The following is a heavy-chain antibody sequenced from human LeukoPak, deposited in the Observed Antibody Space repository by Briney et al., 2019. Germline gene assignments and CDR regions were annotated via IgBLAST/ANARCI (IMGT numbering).Heavy chain of an antibody. Sequence: PGRSLRLSCAASGFTFSSYWMSWVRQAPGKGLEWVANIKQDGSEKYYVDSVKGRFTISRDNAKNSLYLQMNSLRAEDTAVYYCARDIVVVVAAYFDYWGQGTLVTVSS. CDR3: ARDIVVVVAAYFDY. J-gene: IGHJ4*02. V-gene: IGHV3-7*01. CDR1: GFTFSSYW. CDR2: IKQDGSEK. D-gene: IGHD2-15*01.